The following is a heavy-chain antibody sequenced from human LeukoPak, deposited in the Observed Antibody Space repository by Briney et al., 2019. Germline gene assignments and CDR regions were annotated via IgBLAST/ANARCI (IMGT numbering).Heavy chain of an antibody. D-gene: IGHD2-2*02. CDR1: GFTFSSYA. V-gene: IGHV3-23*01. CDR2: ISGSGGST. J-gene: IGHJ4*02. Sequence: GGSLRLSCAASGFTFSSYAMSWVRQAPGKGLEWVSAISGSGGSTYYADSVKGRFTISRDNSKNTLYLQMNSLRAEDTAVYYCARDNYCSSTDCYNFDYWGQGTLVTVSS. CDR3: ARDNYCSSTDCYNFDY.